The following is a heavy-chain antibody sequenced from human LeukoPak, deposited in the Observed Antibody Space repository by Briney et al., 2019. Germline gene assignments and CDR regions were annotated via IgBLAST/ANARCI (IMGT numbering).Heavy chain of an antibody. Sequence: RGALRLSSAASVVTFSADIMHSGRQAPGKGLGTVADIPGKGACTLYAEYVKGSLTISRDHSKNSLYLPMSSLRAQDTAMYYCARRDDYSAYDCWGQGTLVTVSS. D-gene: IGHD5-24*01. V-gene: IGHV3-64D*06. CDR2: IPGKGACT. CDR3: ARRDDYSAYDC. J-gene: IGHJ4*02. CDR1: VVTFSADI.